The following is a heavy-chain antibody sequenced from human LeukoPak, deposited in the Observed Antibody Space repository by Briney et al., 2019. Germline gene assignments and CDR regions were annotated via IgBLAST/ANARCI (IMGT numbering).Heavy chain of an antibody. J-gene: IGHJ4*02. CDR1: GASISGHY. V-gene: IGHV4-59*08. CDR3: ARQRYSNYDCPDY. Sequence: PSETLSLTCTVSGASISGHYWSWIRQPPGKGLEWIGCVYYSGSTNFNPSLKSRVTMSVDTSKEQFSLKPSSLTAADTAVYYCARQRYSNYDCPDYWGQGTLVTVSS. D-gene: IGHD4-11*01. CDR2: VYYSGST.